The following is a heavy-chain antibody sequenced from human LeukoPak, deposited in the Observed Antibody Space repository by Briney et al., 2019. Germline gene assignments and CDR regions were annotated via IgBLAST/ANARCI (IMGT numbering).Heavy chain of an antibody. CDR1: GGSISSYY. D-gene: IGHD5-18*01. CDR3: ASGVYSYGTPPGYYYMDV. J-gene: IGHJ6*03. Sequence: TSETLSLTCTVSGGSISSYYWSWIRQPPGKGLEWIGYIYYSGSTNYNPSLKSRVTISVDTSKNQFSLKLSSVTAADTAVYYCASGVYSYGTPPGYYYMDVWGKGTTVTVSS. V-gene: IGHV4-59*01. CDR2: IYYSGST.